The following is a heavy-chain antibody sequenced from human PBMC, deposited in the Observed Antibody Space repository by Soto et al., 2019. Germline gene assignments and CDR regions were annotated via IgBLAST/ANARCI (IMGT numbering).Heavy chain of an antibody. CDR1: GGTLSTFINYP. V-gene: IGHV1-69*06. CDR3: ARRDTSGFLRYFDN. D-gene: IGHD3-3*01. J-gene: IGHJ4*02. Sequence: SVKVSCKASGGTLSTFINYPINWVRQAPGQGLEWMGGIVPNIGTVNYAQKFQGRVTITADKSTGTAYMELSNLRSEDSALYYCARRDTSGFLRYFDNWGQVTLVTVSS. CDR2: IVPNIGTV.